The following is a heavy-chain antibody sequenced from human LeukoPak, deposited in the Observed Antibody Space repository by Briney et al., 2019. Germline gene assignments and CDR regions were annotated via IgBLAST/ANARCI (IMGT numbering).Heavy chain of an antibody. J-gene: IGHJ4*02. CDR2: ITWNGGST. CDR1: GFTLDDYG. CDR3: ASSTRRDYVPPFDY. Sequence: GGSLRLSCAASGFTLDDYGMTWVRQAPGKGLEWVSGITWNGGSTGYADSVKGRFTISRDNAKNSLYLQMNSLRVEDTALYYCASSTRRDYVPPFDYWGQGTPVTVSS. D-gene: IGHD3-16*01. V-gene: IGHV3-20*04.